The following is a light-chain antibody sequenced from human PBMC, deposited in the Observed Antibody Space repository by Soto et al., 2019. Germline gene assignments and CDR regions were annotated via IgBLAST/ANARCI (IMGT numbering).Light chain of an antibody. CDR2: DNN. J-gene: IGLJ2*01. CDR3: QSYDSSLCTLVV. V-gene: IGLV1-40*01. Sequence: QSVLTQPPSVSGAPGQRVTISCTGSSSNTGADYDVHWYQHLPGSAPKLLIYDNNIRPSGVPDRFSGSKSGTSASLAITGLQSEDEGDYYCQSYDSSLCTLVVFGGGTHLTVL. CDR1: SSNTGADYD.